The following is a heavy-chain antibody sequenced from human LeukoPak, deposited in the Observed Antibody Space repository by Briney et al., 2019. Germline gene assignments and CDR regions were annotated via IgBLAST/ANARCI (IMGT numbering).Heavy chain of an antibody. D-gene: IGHD6-19*01. J-gene: IGHJ4*02. CDR2: VSDDGANQ. CDR1: GFPFSNYA. V-gene: IGHV3-30-3*01. Sequence: PGGSLRLSCAASGFPFSNYALHWVRQAPGKGLEWVAVVSDDGANQFYADFVKGRFTVSRDNSKNTLYLQMNSLRAEDTAVYYCARVAGGFDYWGQGTLVTVSS. CDR3: ARVAGGFDY.